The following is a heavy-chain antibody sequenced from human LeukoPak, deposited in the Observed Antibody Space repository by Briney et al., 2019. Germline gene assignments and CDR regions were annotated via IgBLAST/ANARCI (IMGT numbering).Heavy chain of an antibody. CDR1: GGSIRSYY. D-gene: IGHD5-24*01. CDR3: ARAGEVRDGYKGAFDY. CDR2: IYNTGST. Sequence: KPSETLSLTCTVSGGSIRSYYCSWIRQPPGQGLEWIGYIYNTGSTVYNPSLKSRVTISVDTSKNQFSLQLSSVTAADTAVYYCARAGEVRDGYKGAFDYWGQGTLVTVSS. V-gene: IGHV4-59*01. J-gene: IGHJ4*02.